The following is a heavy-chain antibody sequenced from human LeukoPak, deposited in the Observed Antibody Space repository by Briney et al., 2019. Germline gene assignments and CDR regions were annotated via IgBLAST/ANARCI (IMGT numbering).Heavy chain of an antibody. D-gene: IGHD1-14*01. CDR1: GGTFSSYA. CDR2: MSPNSGNT. J-gene: IGHJ4*02. V-gene: IGHV1-8*02. Sequence: ASVKVSCKASGGTFSSYAISWVRQATGQGLEWMGWMSPNSGNTGYAQKFQGRVTLTRNTSISTAYMELSSLRSEDTAVYYCARRQHNPLDYWGQGTLVTVSS. CDR3: ARRQHNPLDY.